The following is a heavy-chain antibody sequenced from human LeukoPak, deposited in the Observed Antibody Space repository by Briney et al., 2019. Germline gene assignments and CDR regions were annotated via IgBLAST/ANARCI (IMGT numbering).Heavy chain of an antibody. Sequence: GGSLRPSCAASGFTFSNYWMTWVRQAPGKGLEWVASIKQDGSDKYYVDSVKGRCTISRDNAKKSLYLQMNSLKTEDTAVYYCTRLSGDNWNYGGNFDSWGQGTLVTVSS. CDR3: TRLSGDNWNYGGNFDS. J-gene: IGHJ4*02. CDR2: IKQDGSDK. CDR1: GFTFSNYW. D-gene: IGHD1-7*01. V-gene: IGHV3-7*03.